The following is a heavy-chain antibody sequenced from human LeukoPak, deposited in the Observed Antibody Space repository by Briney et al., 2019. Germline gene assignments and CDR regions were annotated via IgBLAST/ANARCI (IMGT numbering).Heavy chain of an antibody. J-gene: IGHJ4*02. D-gene: IGHD5-12*01. V-gene: IGHV3-23*01. CDR3: AKSHSVGYRGYFDY. CDR2: ISDSGDST. Sequence: GGSLRLCCAASGFTFTTYAMSWVRQAPGQGLEWISTISDSGDSTYYADSVKGRFTISRDNSKNTLYVQMNSLRAEDTAVYYCAKSHSVGYRGYFDYWGQGTLVTVSS. CDR1: GFTFTTYA.